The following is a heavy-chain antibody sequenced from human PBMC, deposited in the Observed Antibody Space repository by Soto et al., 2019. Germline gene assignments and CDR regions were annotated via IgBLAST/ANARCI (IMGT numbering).Heavy chain of an antibody. Sequence: SETLSLTCTVSGGSISSGDYYWSWIRQPPGKGLEWIGYIYYSGSTYYNPSLKSRVTISRDNAENSVYLEMDSLRAEDTALYYCARDVDADFRTDFDYWGRGTLVTVSS. CDR2: IYYSGST. CDR3: ARDVDADFRTDFDY. CDR1: GGSISSGDYY. J-gene: IGHJ4*02. V-gene: IGHV4-30-4*01. D-gene: IGHD4-17*01.